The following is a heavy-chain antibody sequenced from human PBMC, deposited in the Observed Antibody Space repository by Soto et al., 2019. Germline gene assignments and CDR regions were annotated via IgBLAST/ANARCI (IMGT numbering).Heavy chain of an antibody. CDR1: GFSLTTGGVG. D-gene: IGHD3-16*02. J-gene: IGHJ4*02. CDR3: AHVFNSNSGSYRYFDY. CDR2: IYWDDDK. V-gene: IGHV2-5*02. Sequence: QITLKESGPTLVNPTQTLTLTCTFSGFSLTTGGVGVGWIRQPPGKALEWLALIYWDDDKRYSPSLKSRLTITKDTSKNQEVLTLTNMDPVDTATFYCAHVFNSNSGSYRYFDYWGQGTLVTVSS.